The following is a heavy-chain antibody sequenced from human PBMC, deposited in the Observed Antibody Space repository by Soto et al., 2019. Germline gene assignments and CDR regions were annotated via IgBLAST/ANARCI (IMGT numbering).Heavy chain of an antibody. D-gene: IGHD6-6*01. CDR2: ISGSGGGT. V-gene: IGHV3-23*01. Sequence: EVQLLESGGGLVQPGGSLRLSCAASGFTFSSYAMSWVRQAPSKGLEWLSVISGSGGGTDYADSVEGRFTISRDNSKNTLYLQMNNLRAEDTAVYFCAKDRDNSSPGHDYWGQGTLVTVSS. CDR3: AKDRDNSSPGHDY. J-gene: IGHJ4*02. CDR1: GFTFSSYA.